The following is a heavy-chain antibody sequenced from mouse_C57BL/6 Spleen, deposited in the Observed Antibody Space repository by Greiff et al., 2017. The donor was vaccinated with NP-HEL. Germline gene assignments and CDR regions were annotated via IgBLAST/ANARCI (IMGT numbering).Heavy chain of an antibody. J-gene: IGHJ2*01. V-gene: IGHV1-54*01. CDR1: GYAFTNYL. D-gene: IGHD1-1*01. Sequence: VQLQQSGAELVRPGPSVKVSCKASGYAFTNYLIEWVKQRPGQGLEWIGVINPGSGGTNYNEKFKGKATLTADKSSSTAYMQLSSLTSEDSAVYFCARSGYYGSRGDFDYWGQGTTLTVSS. CDR3: ARSGYYGSRGDFDY. CDR2: INPGSGGT.